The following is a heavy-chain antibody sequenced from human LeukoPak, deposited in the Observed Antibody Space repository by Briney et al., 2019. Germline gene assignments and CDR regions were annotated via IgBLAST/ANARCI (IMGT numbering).Heavy chain of an antibody. J-gene: IGHJ4*02. CDR2: INHSGST. CDR3: ARSRAYGYNYKLDY. Sequence: SETLSLTCAVYGGSFSGYYWSWIRQPPGKGVEWIGEINHSGSTNYNPSLKSRVTISVDTSKNQFSLKLSSVTAADTAVYYCARSRAYGYNYKLDYWCQGTLVTVSS. CDR1: GGSFSGYY. V-gene: IGHV4-34*01. D-gene: IGHD5-24*01.